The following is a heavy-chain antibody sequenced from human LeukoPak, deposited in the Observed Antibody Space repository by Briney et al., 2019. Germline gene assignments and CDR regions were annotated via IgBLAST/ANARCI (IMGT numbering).Heavy chain of an antibody. V-gene: IGHV3-21*01. D-gene: IGHD6-13*01. CDR3: VKVRSGAAAVGGD. CDR1: GFSFSSYS. Sequence: GGSLRLSCATSGFSFSSYSMNWVRQAPGKGLEWVSSISSSSIYIFYSNSVKGRFTISRDNAKNSLYLQVNSLRADDTAVYYCVKVRSGAAAVGGDWGRGTLVTVSS. J-gene: IGHJ4*02. CDR2: ISSSSIYI.